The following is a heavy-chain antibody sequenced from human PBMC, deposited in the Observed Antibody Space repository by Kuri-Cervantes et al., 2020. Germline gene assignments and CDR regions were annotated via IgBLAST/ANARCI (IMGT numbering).Heavy chain of an antibody. CDR2: IDSDGSST. V-gene: IGHV3-74*01. D-gene: IGHD3-3*01. CDR1: GFTFSSYW. CDR3: ARAQTTLERFGLDV. Sequence: GESLKISCAASGFTFSSYWMHWVRQAPGKGLVWVSRIDSDGSSTRCADSVKGRFTISRDNAKNSLYLQMSSLRAEDTALYYCARAQTTLERFGLDVWGQGTTVTVSS. J-gene: IGHJ6*02.